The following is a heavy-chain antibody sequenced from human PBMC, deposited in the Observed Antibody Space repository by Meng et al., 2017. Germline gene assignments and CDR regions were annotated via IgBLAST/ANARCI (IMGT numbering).Heavy chain of an antibody. J-gene: IGHJ4*02. V-gene: IGHV3-30*16. CDR2: ITKDGSRK. CDR1: GFIFSNYE. Sequence: QGQVVGSGEDVVPPGRSLTLSCAASGFIFSNYEMHWVRQAPGKGLEWVACITKDGSRKYYLGSVRGRFTISRDNSKNTLYLEMNSLRSEDTALYYCARDFDYWGQGTLVTVSS. CDR3: ARDFDY.